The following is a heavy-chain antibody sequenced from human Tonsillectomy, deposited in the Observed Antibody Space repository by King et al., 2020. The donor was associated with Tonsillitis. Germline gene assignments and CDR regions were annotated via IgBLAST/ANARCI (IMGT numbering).Heavy chain of an antibody. CDR3: ARDRDYYDSSGYSNDAFDI. CDR1: GFTFSSYS. V-gene: IGHV3-21*01. Sequence: VQLVESGGGLVKPGGSLRLSCAASGFTFSSYSMNWVRQAPGKGLEWVSSISSSSSYIYYADSVKGRFPISRDNAKNSLYLQMNSLRAEDTAVYSCARDRDYYDSSGYSNDAFDIWGQGTMVTVSS. D-gene: IGHD3-22*01. CDR2: ISSSSSYI. J-gene: IGHJ3*02.